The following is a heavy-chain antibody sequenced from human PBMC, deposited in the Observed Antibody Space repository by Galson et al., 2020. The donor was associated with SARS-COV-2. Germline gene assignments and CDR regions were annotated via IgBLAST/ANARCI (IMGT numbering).Heavy chain of an antibody. D-gene: IGHD3-22*01. CDR3: ARQGVNMIVLVTVPGWYFDL. Sequence: SETLYLTCTVSGYSVSTTNYWGWVRQPPGRGLEWIGSVYPSGTTYYNPSLKSRVTISVDTSKNQFSLRLDSVTAADTALYYCARQGVNMIVLVTVPGWYFDLWGRGTLVTVSS. CDR1: GYSVSTTNY. V-gene: IGHV4-38-2*02. CDR2: VYPSGTT. J-gene: IGHJ2*01.